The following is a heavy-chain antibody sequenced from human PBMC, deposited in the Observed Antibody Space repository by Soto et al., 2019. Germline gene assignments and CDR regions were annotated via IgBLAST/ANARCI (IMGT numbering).Heavy chain of an antibody. J-gene: IGHJ6*02. Sequence: SQTCSLTCAISGDSVSSNTAAWNWIRQSPSRGLEWLGRTYYRSKWYNDYAVSVKSRITINPDTSKNQFSLQLNSVTPEDTAVYYCARVEDAGTSHGMDVWGQGTTVTVSS. CDR3: ARVEDAGTSHGMDV. CDR1: GDSVSSNTAA. CDR2: TYYRSKWYN. D-gene: IGHD1-7*01. V-gene: IGHV6-1*01.